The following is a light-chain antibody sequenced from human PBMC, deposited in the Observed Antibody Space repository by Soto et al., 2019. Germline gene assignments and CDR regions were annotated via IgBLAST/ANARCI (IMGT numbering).Light chain of an antibody. J-gene: IGKJ1*01. V-gene: IGKV3D-20*02. Sequence: EIVLTQSPATLSLSPGERATLSCRASQSVSSSYLAWYQQKPGQAPRLLFYDASTRATGIPARFSGSGSVTDVALSISSLRPEDFAIYYCRQRSNWSRKFGQGTKVEI. CDR2: DAS. CDR1: QSVSSSY. CDR3: RQRSNWSRK.